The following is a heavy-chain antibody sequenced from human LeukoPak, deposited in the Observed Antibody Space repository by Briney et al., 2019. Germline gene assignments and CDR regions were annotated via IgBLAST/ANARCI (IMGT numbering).Heavy chain of an antibody. Sequence: SETLSLTCTVSGVSIRSSYYYWGWLRQPPGKGLEWIGSIYDSGSTYYNPSLKSRVTISVDTSKNQFSLKLNSVTAADTAVYYCARGLKRITIFGVPLLRGNGMDVWGQGTTVTVSS. D-gene: IGHD3-3*01. CDR2: IYDSGST. CDR1: GVSIRSSYYY. CDR3: ARGLKRITIFGVPLLRGNGMDV. V-gene: IGHV4-39*01. J-gene: IGHJ6*02.